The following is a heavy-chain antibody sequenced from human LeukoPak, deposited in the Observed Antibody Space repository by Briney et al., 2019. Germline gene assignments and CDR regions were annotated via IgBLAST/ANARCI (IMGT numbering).Heavy chain of an antibody. Sequence: ASVKVSCKTSGYTFTSYDINWVRQATGQGLEWMGWMNPNSGNTGYAQKFQGRVTMTRNTFISTAYMELSRLRSEDTAVFYCARGLLRYYDYGMDVWGQGTTVTVSS. CDR3: ARGLLRYYDYGMDV. CDR1: GYTFTSYD. J-gene: IGHJ6*02. D-gene: IGHD3-22*01. V-gene: IGHV1-8*01. CDR2: MNPNSGNT.